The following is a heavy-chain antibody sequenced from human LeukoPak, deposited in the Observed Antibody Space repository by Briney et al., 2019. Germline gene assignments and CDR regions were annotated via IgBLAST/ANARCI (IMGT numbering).Heavy chain of an antibody. CDR2: ISWNSGSI. Sequence: GGSLRLSCAASGFTFDDYAMHWVRQAPGKGLEWVSGISWNSGSIGYADSVKGRFTISRDNAKNSLYLQMNSLRAEDTALYYCAKSIGYYYGSSGYYYFDYWAREPWSPSPQ. CDR1: GFTFDDYA. V-gene: IGHV3-9*01. CDR3: AKSIGYYYGSSGYYYFDY. D-gene: IGHD3-22*01. J-gene: IGHJ4*02.